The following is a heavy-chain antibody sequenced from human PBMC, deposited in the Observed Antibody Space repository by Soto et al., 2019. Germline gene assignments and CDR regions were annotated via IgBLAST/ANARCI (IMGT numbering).Heavy chain of an antibody. Sequence: GGSLRLSCAASGFTFSSYAMHWVRQAPGKGLEWVAVISYDGSNKYYADSVKGRFTISRDNSKNTLYLQMNSLRAEDTAVYYCARDRGVGYCSSTSCYEVCYWGQGTLVTVSS. J-gene: IGHJ4*02. CDR2: ISYDGSNK. CDR1: GFTFSSYA. V-gene: IGHV3-30-3*01. D-gene: IGHD2-2*01. CDR3: ARDRGVGYCSSTSCYEVCY.